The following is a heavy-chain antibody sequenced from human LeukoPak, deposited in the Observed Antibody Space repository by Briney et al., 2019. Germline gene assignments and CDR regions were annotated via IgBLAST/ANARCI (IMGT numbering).Heavy chain of an antibody. CDR2: INPNSGGT. D-gene: IGHD2-2*01. V-gene: IGHV1-2*02. CDR1: GYTFTGYY. J-gene: IGHJ3*02. CDR3: ARESLSGGAFDI. Sequence: GASVKVPCKASGYTFTGYYMHWVRQAPGQGLEWMGWINPNSGGTNYAQKFQGRVTMTRDTSISTAYMELSRLRSDDTAVYYCARESLSGGAFDIWGQGTMVTVSS.